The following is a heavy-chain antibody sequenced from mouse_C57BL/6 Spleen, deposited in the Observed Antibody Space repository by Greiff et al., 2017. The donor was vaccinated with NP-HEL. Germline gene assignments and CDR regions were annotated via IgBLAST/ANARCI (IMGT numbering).Heavy chain of an antibody. Sequence: VQLQQSGAELVKPGASVKLSCTASGFNIKDYYMHWVKQRTEQGLEWIGRIDPEDGETKYAPKFQGQATITADTSSNTAYLKLSNLTSEDTAVYYCARSLITTGYAMDYWGQGTSVTVSS. D-gene: IGHD1-2*01. CDR2: IDPEDGET. V-gene: IGHV14-2*01. J-gene: IGHJ4*01. CDR1: GFNIKDYY. CDR3: ARSLITTGYAMDY.